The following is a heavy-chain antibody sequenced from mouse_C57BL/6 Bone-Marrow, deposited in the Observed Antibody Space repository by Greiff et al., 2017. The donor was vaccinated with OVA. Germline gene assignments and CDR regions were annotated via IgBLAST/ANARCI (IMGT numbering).Heavy chain of an antibody. Sequence: QVQLQQSGAELVKPGASVKLSCKASGYTFTEYTIHWVKQRSGQGLEWIGWFYPGSGSIKYNEKFKDKATLTADKSSSAVYMELSRLTSEDSAVYCCARNEDRGYGSSYWYFDVWGTGTTVTVSS. CDR3: ARNEDRGYGSSYWYFDV. D-gene: IGHD1-1*01. J-gene: IGHJ1*03. V-gene: IGHV1-62-2*01. CDR1: GYTFTEYT. CDR2: FYPGSGSI.